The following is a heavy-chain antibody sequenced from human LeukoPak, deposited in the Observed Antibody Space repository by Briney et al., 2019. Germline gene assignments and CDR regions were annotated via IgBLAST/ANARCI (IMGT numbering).Heavy chain of an antibody. CDR3: ARDYPEEMATNYYFDY. CDR2: INPNSGGT. Sequence: ASVKVSCKASGYTFTGYYMHWVRQAPGQGLEWMGWINPNSGGTNYAQKFQGRVTMTRDTSISTAYMELSRLRSEDTAVYYCARDYPEEMATNYYFDYWGQGTLVTVSS. D-gene: IGHD5-24*01. J-gene: IGHJ4*02. V-gene: IGHV1-2*02. CDR1: GYTFTGYY.